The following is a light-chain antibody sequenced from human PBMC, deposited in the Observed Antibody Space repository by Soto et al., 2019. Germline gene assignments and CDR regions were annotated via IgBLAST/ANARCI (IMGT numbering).Light chain of an antibody. V-gene: IGKV2D-29*02. CDR3: MQSTQLPPT. Sequence: DVVLTQTPLSLFIVPCQPTPISCKSSQSLLHITGETFLFWYLQKPGQSPQLLIYEVSTRVSGVPDRFSGSGSGTDFTLEISRVETDDVGIYYCMQSTQLPPTFGQGTRLEIK. J-gene: IGKJ5*01. CDR2: EVS. CDR1: QSLLHITGETF.